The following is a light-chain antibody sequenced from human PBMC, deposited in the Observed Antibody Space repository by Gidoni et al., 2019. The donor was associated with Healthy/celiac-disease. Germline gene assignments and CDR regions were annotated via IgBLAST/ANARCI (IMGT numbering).Light chain of an antibody. V-gene: IGLV3-25*02. CDR2: KDN. CDR1: ALPKQY. J-gene: IGLJ2*01. Sequence: SYELTQPPSVSVSPGQTARITCFGDALPKQYVYWYQHKPGQATVLVIYKDNERPPGIPERFSGSSSGTTVTLTISGVQAEDEADYYCQSADSSGSYEVFGGGTKLTVL. CDR3: QSADSSGSYEV.